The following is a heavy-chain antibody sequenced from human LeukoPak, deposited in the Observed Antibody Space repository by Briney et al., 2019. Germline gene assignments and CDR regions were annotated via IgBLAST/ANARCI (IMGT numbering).Heavy chain of an antibody. D-gene: IGHD5-18*01. CDR1: GFTFSSYA. CDR2: ISGSGGST. Sequence: GGSLRLSCAASGFTFSSYAMSWVRQAPGKGLEWVSAISGSGGSTYYADSVKGRFTISRDNSKNTLYLQMKSLRSEDTAVYYCAKPREGYSYGTYFDYWGQGTLVTVSS. V-gene: IGHV3-23*01. CDR3: AKPREGYSYGTYFDY. J-gene: IGHJ4*02.